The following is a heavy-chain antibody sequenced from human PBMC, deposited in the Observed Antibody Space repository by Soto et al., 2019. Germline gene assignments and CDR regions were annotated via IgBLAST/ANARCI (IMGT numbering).Heavy chain of an antibody. V-gene: IGHV3-21*06. CDR2: ISSSSDYI. CDR1: GFTFTSYT. Sequence: PGGSLRLSCAASGFTFTSYTMNWVRQAPGKGLEWVSSISSSSDYIYYAASMKGRVTISRDNAKNSLFLDMNSLTGEDTAVYYCARARVYATGPLDFWGQGTLVTVSS. D-gene: IGHD6-13*01. J-gene: IGHJ4*02. CDR3: ARARVYATGPLDF.